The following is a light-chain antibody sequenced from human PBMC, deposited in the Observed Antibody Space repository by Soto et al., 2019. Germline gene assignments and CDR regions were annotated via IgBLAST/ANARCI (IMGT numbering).Light chain of an antibody. CDR1: QSVGHMF. CDR2: DAY. Sequence: EIALTRSPDTLSLSPRHRAPISSGASQSVGHMFLAWFQQKPGQAPRLLIFDAYRRATGIPDRFSGSGSGTNFALTTSRLEPEDFALYYCHQYASSFGTFGQGTKVDIK. V-gene: IGKV3-20*01. CDR3: HQYASSFGT. J-gene: IGKJ1*01.